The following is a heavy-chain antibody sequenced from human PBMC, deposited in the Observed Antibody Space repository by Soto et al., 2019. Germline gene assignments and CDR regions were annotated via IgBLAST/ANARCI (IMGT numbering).Heavy chain of an antibody. CDR2: IYWDDDK. D-gene: IGHD3-10*01. CDR3: AHRDFDGVRGVIRWFDL. Sequence: QITLRESGPTLVKPTQTLTLTCTFSGLSLSTSGVGVGWFRQPPGRALEWLALIYWDDDKRYSPSLKSRLTITKDTSKNQVVLRMTNMDPVDTGTYYCAHRDFDGVRGVIRWFDLWGQGTLVTVSS. V-gene: IGHV2-5*02. CDR1: GLSLSTSGVG. J-gene: IGHJ5*02.